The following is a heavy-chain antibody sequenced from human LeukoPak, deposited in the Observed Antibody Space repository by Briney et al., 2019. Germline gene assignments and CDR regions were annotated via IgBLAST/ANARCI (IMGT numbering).Heavy chain of an antibody. CDR2: IIPIFGTA. CDR1: GYTFSSYA. V-gene: IGHV1-69*13. Sequence: SVKVSCKASGYTFSSYAMNWVRQAPGQGLEWMGGIIPIFGTANYAQKFQGRVTITADESTSTAYMELSSLRSEDTAVYYCARDPSFGDYFVYFDYWGQGTLVTVSS. J-gene: IGHJ4*02. D-gene: IGHD4-17*01. CDR3: ARDPSFGDYFVYFDY.